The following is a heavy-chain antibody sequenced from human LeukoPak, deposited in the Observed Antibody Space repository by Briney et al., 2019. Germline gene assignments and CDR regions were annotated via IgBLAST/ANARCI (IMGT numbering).Heavy chain of an antibody. D-gene: IGHD3-10*02. J-gene: IGHJ5*02. Sequence: SVKVSCKASGGTFSSYAISWVRQAPGQGLEWMGGIIPIFGTANYAQKFQGRVTITADESTSTAYMELSSLRSEDTAVYYCARDVYYVRVGGNWFDPWSQGTLVTVSS. CDR2: IIPIFGTA. CDR3: ARDVYYVRVGGNWFDP. V-gene: IGHV1-69*13. CDR1: GGTFSSYA.